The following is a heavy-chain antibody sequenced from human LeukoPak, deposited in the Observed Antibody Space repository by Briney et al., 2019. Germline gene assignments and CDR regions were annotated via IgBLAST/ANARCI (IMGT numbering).Heavy chain of an antibody. Sequence: SETLSLTCTVSGGSISSYYWSWIRQPPGKGLEWIGYIYYSGSTNYNPSLKSRVTISVDTSKNQFSLKLSSVTAADTAVYYCARGGGYYYDSSGYPQEIFDYWGQGTLVTVSS. J-gene: IGHJ4*02. CDR1: GGSISSYY. CDR3: ARGGGYYYDSSGYPQEIFDY. D-gene: IGHD3-22*01. CDR2: IYYSGST. V-gene: IGHV4-59*01.